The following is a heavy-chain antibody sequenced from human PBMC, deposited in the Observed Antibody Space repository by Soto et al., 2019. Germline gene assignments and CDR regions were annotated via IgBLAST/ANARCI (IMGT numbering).Heavy chain of an antibody. CDR2: IYPGDSDT. Sequence: GAEVKKPGESLKISCKGSGYSFTSYWIGWVRQMPGKGLEWMGIIYPGDSDTRYSPSFQGQVTISADKSISTAYLQWSSLKASDTAMYYCARQGGYCSGGSCYSPLYYYYMDVWGKGTTVTVSS. CDR3: ARQGGYCSGGSCYSPLYYYYMDV. D-gene: IGHD2-15*01. J-gene: IGHJ6*03. CDR1: GYSFTSYW. V-gene: IGHV5-51*01.